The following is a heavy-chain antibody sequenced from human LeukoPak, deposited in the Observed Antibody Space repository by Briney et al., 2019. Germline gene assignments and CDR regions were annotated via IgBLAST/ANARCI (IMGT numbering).Heavy chain of an antibody. CDR3: AGAMMSDAFDI. CDR2: IYTSGST. CDR1: GGSISSGSYY. V-gene: IGHV4-61*02. D-gene: IGHD3-22*01. Sequence: SETLSLTCTVSGGSISSGSYYWSWIRQPAGKGLEWIGRIYTSGSTNYNPSLKSRVTISVDTSKNQFSLKLSSVTAADTAVYYCAGAMMSDAFDIWGQGTMVTVSS. J-gene: IGHJ3*02.